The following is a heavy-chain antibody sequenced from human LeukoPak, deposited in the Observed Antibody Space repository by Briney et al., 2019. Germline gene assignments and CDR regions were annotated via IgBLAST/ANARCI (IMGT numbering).Heavy chain of an antibody. Sequence: SETLSLTCTVSGGSISSYYWSWIRQPPGKGLEWIGYIYYSGSTNYNPSLKSRVTISVDTSKNQFSLKLSSVTAADAAVYYCARDSSGYYHWFDPWGQGTLVTVSS. CDR1: GGSISSYY. J-gene: IGHJ5*02. CDR2: IYYSGST. CDR3: ARDSSGYYHWFDP. V-gene: IGHV4-59*01. D-gene: IGHD3-22*01.